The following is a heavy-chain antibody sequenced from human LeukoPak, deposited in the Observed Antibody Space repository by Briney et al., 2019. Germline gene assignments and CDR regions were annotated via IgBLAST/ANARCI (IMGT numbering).Heavy chain of an antibody. J-gene: IGHJ4*02. V-gene: IGHV4-39*01. CDR2: INYRGST. CDR1: GGSISNSDYY. D-gene: IGHD2-8*02. Sequence: SETLSLTCTVSGGSISNSDYYWDWIREPPGKGLEWIGSINYRGSTYYNPSLESRVTISVDTSKNQFSLRMSSVTAADTAVYYCAKTRGRGQVYPGTGGYINYWGQGTLVSVSS. CDR3: AKTRGRGQVYPGTGGYINY.